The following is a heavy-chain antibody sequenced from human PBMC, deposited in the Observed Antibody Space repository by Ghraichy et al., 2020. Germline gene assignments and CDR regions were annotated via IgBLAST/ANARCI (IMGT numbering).Heavy chain of an antibody. CDR1: GFSLSTGRVG. D-gene: IGHD7-27*01. Sequence: SGPTLVKPTQTLTLTCTFSGFSLSTGRVGVGWIRQPPGKALEWLAVIYWDDDKRYSPSLKSRLTITKDTSKNQVVHTMTNMDPVDTATYYCAHRASHWGYTWFDPWGQGTLVTVSS. CDR3: AHRASHWGYTWFDP. J-gene: IGHJ5*02. V-gene: IGHV2-5*02. CDR2: IYWDDDK.